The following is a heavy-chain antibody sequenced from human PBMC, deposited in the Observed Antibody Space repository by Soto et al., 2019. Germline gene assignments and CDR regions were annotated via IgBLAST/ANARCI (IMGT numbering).Heavy chain of an antibody. Sequence: GGSLRLSCAASGFPLSTYWMHWVRQAPGKGPVWVSRINNDGSTTRYADSVKGRFTISRDNAKNTLYLQMNSLRAEDTAVYYCASQGLYYYGLDVWGQGTTVTVSS. CDR2: INNDGSTT. CDR1: GFPLSTYW. CDR3: ASQGLYYYGLDV. J-gene: IGHJ6*02. V-gene: IGHV3-74*01.